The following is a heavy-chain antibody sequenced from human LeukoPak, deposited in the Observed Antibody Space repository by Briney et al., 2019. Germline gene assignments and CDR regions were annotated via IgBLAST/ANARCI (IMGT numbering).Heavy chain of an antibody. Sequence: GGSLRLSCAASGFTVSSTYMSWVRQSPGKGLEWVSVVYKDGKMFYIDSVKVRFAISRDTSKNTVYLQMNNLRAEDTAVYYCASRHCSGGDCYFAGADPFDHWGQGTLVTVSS. D-gene: IGHD2-21*01. J-gene: IGHJ4*02. V-gene: IGHV3-53*01. CDR1: GFTVSSTY. CDR3: ASRHCSGGDCYFAGADPFDH. CDR2: VYKDGKM.